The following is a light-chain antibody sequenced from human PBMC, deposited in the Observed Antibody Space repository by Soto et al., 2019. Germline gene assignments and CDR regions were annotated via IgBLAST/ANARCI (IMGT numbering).Light chain of an antibody. V-gene: IGKV1-5*01. CDR3: QQYNSYSPT. Sequence: DLQMTQSPPTLSSSGGDRVTITCRASQNINSWLAWYQQKPGKAPKLLIYDASSLESGVPSRFSGSGSGTEFTLTISSLQPDDFATYYCQQYNSYSPTFGQGTKVDI. CDR1: QNINSW. CDR2: DAS. J-gene: IGKJ1*01.